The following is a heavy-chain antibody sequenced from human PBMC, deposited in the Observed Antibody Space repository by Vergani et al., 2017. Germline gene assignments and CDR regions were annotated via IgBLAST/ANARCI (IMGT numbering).Heavy chain of an antibody. Sequence: QVQLVQSGAEVKRPGASVKISCKASGYSFTSYYLNWVRQAPGQGLEWMGIINPDGGSTNTAPKFQGRITMTRDTSTNTVYMDLSNLRSEDTAIYYCARYAGDMGACTAPFDYWGQGTLVNVSS. J-gene: IGHJ4*02. CDR3: ARYAGDMGACTAPFDY. CDR1: GYSFTSYY. V-gene: IGHV1-46*03. CDR2: INPDGGST. D-gene: IGHD3-16*01.